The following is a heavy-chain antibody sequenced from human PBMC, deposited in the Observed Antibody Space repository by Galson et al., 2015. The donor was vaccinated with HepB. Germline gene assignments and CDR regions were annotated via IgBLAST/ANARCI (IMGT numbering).Heavy chain of an antibody. J-gene: IGHJ4*02. CDR3: TTDPLGADSGSYRVPSHSRIDY. D-gene: IGHD1-26*01. Sequence: LRLSCAASGFTFSNAWMSRVRQAPGKGPEWVGRIKSKTDGGTTDYAAPVKGRFTISRDDSKNTLYLQMNSLKTEDTAVYYCTTDPLGADSGSYRVPSHSRIDYWGQGTLVTVSS. CDR2: IKSKTDGGTT. CDR1: GFTFSNAW. V-gene: IGHV3-15*01.